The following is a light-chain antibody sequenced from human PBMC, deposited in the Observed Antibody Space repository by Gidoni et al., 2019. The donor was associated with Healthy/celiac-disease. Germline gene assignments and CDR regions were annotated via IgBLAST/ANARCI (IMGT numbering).Light chain of an antibody. CDR2: GNS. J-gene: IGLJ2*01. Sequence: QSVLTQPPSVSGDPGQRVTSACTGSSSNIGAGYDVHWYQQLPGTAPKPLIYGNSNRPSGVPDRFSVSKSGTSASLAITGLQAEDAADYYCQSYDSSLSGYVVFGGGTKLTVL. V-gene: IGLV1-40*01. CDR1: SSNIGAGYD. CDR3: QSYDSSLSGYVV.